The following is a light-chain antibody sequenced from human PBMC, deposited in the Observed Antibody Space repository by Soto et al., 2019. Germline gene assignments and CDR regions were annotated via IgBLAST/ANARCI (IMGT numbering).Light chain of an antibody. CDR2: SNN. J-gene: IGLJ3*02. CDR3: AAWDDSLNGQV. V-gene: IGLV1-44*01. CDR1: SSNIGSNT. Sequence: QPVLTQTPSASGTPGQRVTISCSGSSSNIGSNTVNWYQQLPGTAPKLLIYSNNQRPSGVPDRFSGSKSGTSASLAISGLQSEDEADYYCAAWDDSLNGQVFGGGTQLTVL.